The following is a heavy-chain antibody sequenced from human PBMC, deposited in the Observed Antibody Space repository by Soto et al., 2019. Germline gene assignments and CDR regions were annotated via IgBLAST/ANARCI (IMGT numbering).Heavy chain of an antibody. CDR1: GYTFTSYY. D-gene: IGHD3-22*01. CDR2: INPSGGST. V-gene: IGHV1-46*01. Sequence: ASVKVSCKASGYTFTSYYMHWVRQAPGQGLEWMGIINPSGGSTSYAQKFQGRVTMTRDTSTSTVYMELSSLRSEDTAVYYCARVDDSSGYLLGRMDVWGQGTTVTVSS. CDR3: ARVDDSSGYLLGRMDV. J-gene: IGHJ6*02.